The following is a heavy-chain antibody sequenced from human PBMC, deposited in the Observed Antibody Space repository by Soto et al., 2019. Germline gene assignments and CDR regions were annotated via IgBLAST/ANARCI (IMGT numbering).Heavy chain of an antibody. CDR1: GYTFTGYY. V-gene: IGHV1-2*02. Sequence: QVQLVQSGAEVKKPGASVKVSCKASGYTFTGYYMHWVRQAPGQGLEWMGWINPNSGGTNYAQKFQGRVTMTRDTSISTANMELSRLRSEDTAVYYCARENPLTYYDFWSGSPPPSYYYGMDVWGQGHTVTVSS. D-gene: IGHD3-3*01. CDR2: INPNSGGT. J-gene: IGHJ6*01. CDR3: ARENPLTYYDFWSGSPPPSYYYGMDV.